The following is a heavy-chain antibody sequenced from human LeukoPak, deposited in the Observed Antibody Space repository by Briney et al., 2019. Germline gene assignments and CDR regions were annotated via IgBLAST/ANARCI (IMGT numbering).Heavy chain of an antibody. CDR1: GYTFTNYY. V-gene: IGHV1-69*13. Sequence: SVKVSCKASGYTFTNYYMHWVRQAPGQGLEWMGGISPIFGTVDYAQKFQGRVTITADESTSTAYMEVSSLRSDDTAVYYCARGAPPYYYDSSGYYSELDYWGQGTLVTVSS. CDR3: ARGAPPYYYDSSGYYSELDY. CDR2: ISPIFGTV. J-gene: IGHJ4*02. D-gene: IGHD3-22*01.